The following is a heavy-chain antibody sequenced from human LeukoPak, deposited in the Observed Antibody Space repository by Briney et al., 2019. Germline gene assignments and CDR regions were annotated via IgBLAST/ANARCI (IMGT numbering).Heavy chain of an antibody. V-gene: IGHV1-2*02. CDR2: INPDSGGT. Sequence: ASVKVSCKASGYTFNDYYMHWVRQAPGQGLEWMGRINPDSGGTDYAQKFQGRVTMTRNTSISTAYMELSSLRSEDTAVYYCARSWRFCSGDSCYPIDYWGQGTLVTVSS. D-gene: IGHD2-15*01. J-gene: IGHJ4*02. CDR1: GYTFNDYY. CDR3: ARSWRFCSGDSCYPIDY.